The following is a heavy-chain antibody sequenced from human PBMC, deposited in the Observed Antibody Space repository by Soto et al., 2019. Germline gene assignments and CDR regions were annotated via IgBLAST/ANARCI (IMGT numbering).Heavy chain of an antibody. V-gene: IGHV4-30-2*02. J-gene: IGHJ4*02. CDR3: ASYASGSYPFFDQ. D-gene: IGHD3-10*01. CDR2: IYHSGST. CDR1: GGSISSGGYS. Sequence: SSETLSLTCAVSGGSISSGGYSWSWIRQPPGKGLEWIGYIYHSGSTYYNPSLKSRVTISVDTSKNQFSLKLTSVTAADTAVYYCASYASGSYPFFDQWGRGTLVTVSS.